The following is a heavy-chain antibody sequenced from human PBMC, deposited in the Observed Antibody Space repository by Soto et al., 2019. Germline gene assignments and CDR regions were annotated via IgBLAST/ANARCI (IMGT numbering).Heavy chain of an antibody. CDR2: INPNSGGT. J-gene: IGHJ4*02. CDR1: GYTFTGYY. V-gene: IGHV1-2*02. Sequence: GAAVKVSCKASGYTFTGYYMHWVRQAPGQGLEWMGWINPNSGGTDYAQKFQGRVTMIRDTSISTAYMELSRLRSDDTAVYYCARGYSGYDYFDYWGQGRLITVSS. CDR3: ARGYSGYDYFDY. D-gene: IGHD5-12*01.